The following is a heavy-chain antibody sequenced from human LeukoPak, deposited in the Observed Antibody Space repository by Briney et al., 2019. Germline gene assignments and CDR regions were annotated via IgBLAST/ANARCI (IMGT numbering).Heavy chain of an antibody. J-gene: IGHJ4*02. Sequence: PSETLSLTCAVYGGSFSGYYWSWIRQPPGKGLEWIGEINHSGSTNYNPSLKSRVTISVDTSKNQFSLKLSSVTAADTAVYYCARRSNWNSDFDYWGQGTLVTVSS. V-gene: IGHV4-34*01. D-gene: IGHD1-1*01. CDR2: INHSGST. CDR3: ARRSNWNSDFDY. CDR1: GGSFSGYY.